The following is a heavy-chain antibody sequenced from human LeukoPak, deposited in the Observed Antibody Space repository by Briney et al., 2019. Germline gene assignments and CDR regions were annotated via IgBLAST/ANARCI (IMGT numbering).Heavy chain of an antibody. CDR2: ISYDGSNK. V-gene: IGHV3-30*04. CDR1: GFTFSSYA. Sequence: GGSLRLSCAASGFTFSSYAMHWVRQAPGKGLEGVAVISYDGSNKYYADSVKGRFTISRDNSKNTLYLQMNSLRAEDTAVYYCARAQMIIYYYGMDVWGQGTTVTVSS. D-gene: IGHD3-16*01. CDR3: ARAQMIIYYYGMDV. J-gene: IGHJ6*02.